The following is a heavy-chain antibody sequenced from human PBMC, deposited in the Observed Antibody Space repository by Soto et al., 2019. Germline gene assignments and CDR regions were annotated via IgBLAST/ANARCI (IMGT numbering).Heavy chain of an antibody. J-gene: IGHJ3*02. CDR3: ARLSSHWDGFDI. Sequence: PGESLKISCKGSGYSLTSYWIGWVRQMPGKGLQWMGIIYPGDSDTRYSPSFQGQVTISADKSISIAYLQWISLKASDTAMHYCARLSSHWDGFDIWGQGTMVTVSS. CDR1: GYSLTSYW. CDR2: IYPGDSDT. V-gene: IGHV5-51*01.